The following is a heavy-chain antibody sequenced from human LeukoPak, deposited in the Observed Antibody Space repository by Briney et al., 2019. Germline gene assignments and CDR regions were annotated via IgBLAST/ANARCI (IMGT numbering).Heavy chain of an antibody. V-gene: IGHV3-53*05. Sequence: GGSLRLSCVASGLTVSSNYMTWVRQAPGKGLEWVSVIYSDNSGGSTYYADSVKGRFTISRDNSKNTLYLQMGNLRGEDMAVYYCAREVYGDYDMDVWGRGTTVIVSS. CDR1: GLTVSSNY. CDR2: IYSDNSGGST. CDR3: AREVYGDYDMDV. J-gene: IGHJ6*02. D-gene: IGHD4-17*01.